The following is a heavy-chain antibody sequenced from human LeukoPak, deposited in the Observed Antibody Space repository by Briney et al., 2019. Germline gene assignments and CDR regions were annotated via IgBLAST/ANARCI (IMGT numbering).Heavy chain of an antibody. D-gene: IGHD3-10*01. J-gene: IGHJ6*03. CDR2: ISSSGSTI. Sequence: PGGSLRLSCAASGFTFSSYEMNWVRQAPGKGLEWVSYISSSGSTIYYADSVKGRFTISRDNAKNSLYLQMNSLRAEDTAVYYCARDSRPHVLLRFGELYGPYYYYMDVWGKGTTVTISS. CDR1: GFTFSSYE. V-gene: IGHV3-48*03. CDR3: ARDSRPHVLLRFGELYGPYYYYMDV.